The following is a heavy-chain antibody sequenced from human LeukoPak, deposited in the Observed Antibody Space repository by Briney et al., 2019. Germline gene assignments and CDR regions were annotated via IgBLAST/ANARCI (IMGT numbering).Heavy chain of an antibody. CDR2: MNPNSGNT. CDR1: GYTFTSYD. Sequence: ASVKVSCKASGYTFTSYDINWVRQATGQGLERMGWMNPNSGNTGYAQKFQGRVTMTRNTSISTAYMELSSLRSEDTAVYYCARDAYCSSTSCYRPTWFDPWGQGTLVTVSS. J-gene: IGHJ5*02. CDR3: ARDAYCSSTSCYRPTWFDP. V-gene: IGHV1-8*01. D-gene: IGHD2-2*01.